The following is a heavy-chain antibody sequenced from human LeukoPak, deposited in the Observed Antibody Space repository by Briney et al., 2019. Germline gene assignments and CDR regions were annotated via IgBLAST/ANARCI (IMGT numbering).Heavy chain of an antibody. CDR1: GFTFSSNW. J-gene: IGHJ4*02. CDR2: IKQDGSEK. CDR3: ARGLCGSDCYDY. V-gene: IGHV3-7*01. Sequence: GGSLRLSCAASGFTFSSNWMSWVRQAPGKGLEWVANIKQDGSEKYYVDSVKGRFTISRDNAKNSLYLQMNSLRAEDTAVYYCARGLCGSDCYDYWGQGTLVTVSS. D-gene: IGHD2-21*01.